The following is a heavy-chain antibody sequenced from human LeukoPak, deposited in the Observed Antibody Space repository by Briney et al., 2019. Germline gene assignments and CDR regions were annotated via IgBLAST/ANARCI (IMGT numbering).Heavy chain of an antibody. CDR3: ARGYCSSTSCYLPDYYYYMDV. J-gene: IGHJ6*03. CDR1: GGTFSSYA. D-gene: IGHD2-2*01. V-gene: IGHV1-69*04. CDR2: IIPILGIA. Sequence: SVKVSCKASGGTFSSYAISWVRQAPGQGLEWMGRIIPILGIANYAQKFQGRVTITADKFTSTAYMELSSLRSEDTAVYYCARGYCSSTSCYLPDYYYYMDVWGKGTTVTVSS.